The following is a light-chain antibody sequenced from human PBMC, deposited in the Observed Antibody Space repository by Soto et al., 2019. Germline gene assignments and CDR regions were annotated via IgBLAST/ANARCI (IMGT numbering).Light chain of an antibody. Sequence: EIVFTQSPVTLSLSPGQGAALSCRASQSISNYLAWYQQKPGQAPRLLIYDASNRATGTPARFSGSVSGTDFTLTISSLEPEDFAVYYCQQRSNWPPSITFGQGTRLEIK. CDR2: DAS. CDR3: QQRSNWPPSIT. CDR1: QSISNY. J-gene: IGKJ5*01. V-gene: IGKV3-11*01.